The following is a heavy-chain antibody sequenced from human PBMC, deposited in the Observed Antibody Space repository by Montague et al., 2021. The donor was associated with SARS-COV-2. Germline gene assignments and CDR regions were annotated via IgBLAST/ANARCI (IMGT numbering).Heavy chain of an antibody. CDR2: ITGTNNGI. CDR3: ARSLFYGSGGYFDF. Sequence: SLRLSCAGSGFTFSDFYINWVRQAPGTGLEWLSFITGTNNGIRYSDSVKGRFTVSRDNAHISVYLHLDSLTAEDTAVYYCARSLFYGSGGYFDFWGQGTMVAVSS. J-gene: IGHJ4*02. V-gene: IGHV3-11*03. D-gene: IGHD3-10*01. CDR1: GFTFSDFY.